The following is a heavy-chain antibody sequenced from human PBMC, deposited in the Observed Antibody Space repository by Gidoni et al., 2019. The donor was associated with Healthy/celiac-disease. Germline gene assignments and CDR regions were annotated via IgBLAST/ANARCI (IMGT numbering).Heavy chain of an antibody. D-gene: IGHD2-15*01. V-gene: IGHV2-70*04. CDR2: IDWVDDK. J-gene: IGHJ4*02. CDR1: GFSLSTRGMR. Sequence: QVTLTESGPARVTPTQTLTLTCPFPGFSLSTRGMRVSWIRQPPGNALEWLARIDWVDDKFYSTSPKTKITISKDTSKNQVVLTMANMDPVDTATYYCARRRVERATLYFDYWSQGTLVTVSS. CDR3: ARRRVERATLYFDY.